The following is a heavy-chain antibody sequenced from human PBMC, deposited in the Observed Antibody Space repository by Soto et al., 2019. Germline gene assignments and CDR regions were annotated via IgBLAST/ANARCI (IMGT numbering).Heavy chain of an antibody. CDR2: IYQSGSA. CDR1: GDSISSGGYS. V-gene: IGHV4-30-2*01. Sequence: TLSLTCAVSGDSISSGGYSWTWIRQPPGKGLEWIGFIYQSGSAYYNPSPKGRVTISVDRSKNQFSLRLYSVTAADTAVYYCASREEARPFWGQGTLVTVSS. D-gene: IGHD6-6*01. J-gene: IGHJ4*02. CDR3: ASREEARPF.